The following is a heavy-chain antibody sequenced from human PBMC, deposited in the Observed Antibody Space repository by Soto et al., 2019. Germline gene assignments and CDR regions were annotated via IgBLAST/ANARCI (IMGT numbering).Heavy chain of an antibody. CDR3: AVHRATPGVALSNWFGP. D-gene: IGHD3-10*01. CDR1: GGSISSSNC. Sequence: PSETLSLTLAAPGGSISSSNCWSWVRQPPGKGVEWIGEIYHIGSTNYNPSLKGRVSMSLDTSRNQFSLKLTSMTVADTAVYYCAVHRATPGVALSNWFGPWGQGSLVT. V-gene: IGHV4-4*02. J-gene: IGHJ5*02. CDR2: IYHIGST.